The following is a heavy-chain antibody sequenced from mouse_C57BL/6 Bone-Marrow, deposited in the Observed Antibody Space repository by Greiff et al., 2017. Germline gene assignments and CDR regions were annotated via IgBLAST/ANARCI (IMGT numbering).Heavy chain of an antibody. CDR2: IHPNSGST. J-gene: IGHJ3*01. CDR1: GYTFTSYW. D-gene: IGHD1-2*01. V-gene: IGHV1-64*01. Sequence: VQLQQPGAELVKPGASVKLSCKASGYTFTSYWLHWVKLRPGQGLEWIGRIHPNSGSTNYNEKFKSKATLTVDKSSSTAYMQRSSLTSEDSAVYYCARPAINPAWFAYWGQGTLVTVSA. CDR3: ARPAINPAWFAY.